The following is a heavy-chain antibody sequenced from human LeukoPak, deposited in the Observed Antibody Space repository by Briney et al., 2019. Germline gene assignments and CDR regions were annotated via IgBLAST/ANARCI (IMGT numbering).Heavy chain of an antibody. CDR2: ISGSGGST. D-gene: IGHD3-3*01. V-gene: IGHV3-23*01. Sequence: GGSLRLSCAASGFTFSSYAMNWVRQAPGKGLEWVSAISGSGGSTYYADSVKGRFTISRDNSKNTLFLQMNSLRAEDTAVYYCARDHYDFWSGYWGLADYWGQGTLVTVSS. J-gene: IGHJ4*02. CDR3: ARDHYDFWSGYWGLADY. CDR1: GFTFSSYA.